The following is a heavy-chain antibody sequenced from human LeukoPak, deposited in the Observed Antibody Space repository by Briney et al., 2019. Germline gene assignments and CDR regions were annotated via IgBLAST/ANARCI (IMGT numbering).Heavy chain of an antibody. Sequence: GGSLRLSCAASGFTFSSYEMNWVRQAPGKGLVWVSRINSDGSSTSYADSVKGRFTISRDNAKNTLYLQMNSLRAEDTAVYYCARAKRGYSYGYYHYFDYWGQGTLVTVSS. CDR3: ARAKRGYSYGYYHYFDY. V-gene: IGHV3-74*01. D-gene: IGHD5-18*01. J-gene: IGHJ4*02. CDR1: GFTFSSYE. CDR2: INSDGSST.